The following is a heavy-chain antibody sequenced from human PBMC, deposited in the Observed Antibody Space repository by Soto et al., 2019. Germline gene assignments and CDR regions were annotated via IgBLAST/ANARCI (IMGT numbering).Heavy chain of an antibody. CDR2: IYASGST. Sequence: SETLSLTCTASGDSISGYYWNWIRQPAGKGLEWIGRIYASGSTISNRSLRSRVALSVDTSKNQFSLNLNSVTAADTAMYYCARSGYSSAWYTAFDSWSQGILVTVSS. D-gene: IGHD6-19*01. J-gene: IGHJ4*02. CDR3: ARSGYSSAWYTAFDS. V-gene: IGHV4-4*07. CDR1: GDSISGYY.